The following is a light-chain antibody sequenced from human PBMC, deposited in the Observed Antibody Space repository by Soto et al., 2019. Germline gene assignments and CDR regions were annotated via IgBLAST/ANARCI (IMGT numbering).Light chain of an antibody. V-gene: IGKV3-20*01. Sequence: IVVTQSPGTLSLSPWERATLSCRASQSVSSSYLAWYQQKPGQAPRVLIYGASSRATGIPHRFSGSGSGTDFTLTLSSLEPDDFGVYYCQQYHSTPLGFTFGPRTKVAIK. CDR1: QSVSSSY. J-gene: IGKJ3*01. CDR3: QQYHSTPLGFT. CDR2: GAS.